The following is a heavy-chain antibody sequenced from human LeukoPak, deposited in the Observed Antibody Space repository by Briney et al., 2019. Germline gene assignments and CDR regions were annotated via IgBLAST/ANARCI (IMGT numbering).Heavy chain of an antibody. V-gene: IGHV5-51*01. CDR2: IYPGDSDT. J-gene: IGHJ4*02. CDR3: ARLGIVVVPAAMAFDY. Sequence: GASLKISCQGSGSRFTSYWIGWVRQMPGKGLEWMGIIYPGDSDTRYSPSFQGQVTISADKSISTAYLQWSSLKASDTAMYYCARLGIVVVPAAMAFDYWGQGTLVTVS. CDR1: GSRFTSYW. D-gene: IGHD2-2*01.